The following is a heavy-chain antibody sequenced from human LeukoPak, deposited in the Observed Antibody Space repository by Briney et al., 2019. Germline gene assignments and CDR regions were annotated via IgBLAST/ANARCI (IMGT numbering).Heavy chain of an antibody. D-gene: IGHD3-3*01. J-gene: IGHJ6*02. V-gene: IGHV4-39*01. CDR3: ARHVLEWLFEGVAGGMDV. Sequence: PSETLSLTCTVSGGSISSSSYYWGWIRQPPGKGLEWIGSIYYSGSTYYNPSLKSRVTISVDTSKNQFSLKLSSVTAADTAVYYCARHVLEWLFEGVAGGMDVWGQGTTVTVSS. CDR1: GGSISSSSYY. CDR2: IYYSGST.